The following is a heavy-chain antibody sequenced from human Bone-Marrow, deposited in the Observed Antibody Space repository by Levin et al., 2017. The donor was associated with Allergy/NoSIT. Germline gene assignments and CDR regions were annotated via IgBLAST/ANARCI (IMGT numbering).Heavy chain of an antibody. Sequence: RASVKVSCKATAYTFVGYYIHWVRQAPGQGLEWMGRINPKSGNTDFAQKFQARVSVTRNTYMGTTHMELASLTSDDTAVYYCARGRGSTVFGVDGEFDYWGQGSLVIVSS. CDR1: AYTFVGYY. CDR3: ARGRGSTVFGVDGEFDY. D-gene: IGHD3-16*01. J-gene: IGHJ4*02. CDR2: INPKSGNT. V-gene: IGHV1-2*06.